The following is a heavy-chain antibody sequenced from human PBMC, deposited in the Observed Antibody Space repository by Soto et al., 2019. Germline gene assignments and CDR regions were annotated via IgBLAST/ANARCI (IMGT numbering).Heavy chain of an antibody. CDR3: ARTSIAAWLDP. V-gene: IGHV4-4*02. CDR1: GGSISSSNW. J-gene: IGHJ5*02. D-gene: IGHD6-6*01. CDR2: SYHSGST. Sequence: SETLSLTCAVSGGSISSSNWWRWVRQPPGKGLEWIRESYHSGSTNYNPSLKSRVTISVDKSKTQFSLKLSSVTAADTAVYYCARTSIAAWLDPWGQGTLVTVSS.